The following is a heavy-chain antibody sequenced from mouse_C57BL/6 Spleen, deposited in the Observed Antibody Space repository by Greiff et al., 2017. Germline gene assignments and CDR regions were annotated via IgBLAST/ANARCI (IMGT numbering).Heavy chain of an antibody. V-gene: IGHV1-50*01. Sequence: QVQLQQPGAELVKPGASVKLSCKASGYTFTSYWMQWVKQRPGQGLEWIGEIDPSDSYTNYNQKFKGKATLTVDTSSSTAYMQLSSLTSEDSAVYYCARGLGYGSSDVGFAYWGQGTLVTVSA. CDR1: GYTFTSYW. CDR2: IDPSDSYT. CDR3: ARGLGYGSSDVGFAY. J-gene: IGHJ3*01. D-gene: IGHD1-1*01.